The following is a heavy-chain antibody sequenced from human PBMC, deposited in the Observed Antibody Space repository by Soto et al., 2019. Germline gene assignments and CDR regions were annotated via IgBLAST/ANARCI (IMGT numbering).Heavy chain of an antibody. CDR3: ARGRAMVRGVGTWIDP. Sequence: LSLTCAVYGGSFSGYYWSWIRQPPGKGLEWIGEINHSGSTNYNPSLKSRVTISVDTSKNQFSLKLSSVTAADTAVYYCARGRAMVRGVGTWIDPWGQGTLVTV. D-gene: IGHD3-10*01. V-gene: IGHV4-34*01. CDR1: GGSFSGYY. J-gene: IGHJ5*02. CDR2: INHSGST.